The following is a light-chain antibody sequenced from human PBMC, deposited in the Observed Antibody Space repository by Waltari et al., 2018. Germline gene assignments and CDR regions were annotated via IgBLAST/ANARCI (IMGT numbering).Light chain of an antibody. CDR3: QQSYSIPYT. J-gene: IGKJ2*01. CDR1: QTIINF. Sequence: DIQMTQSPSSLSASIGDRVTITCRASQTIINFLNWYQQKPGKAPKLLIYFASALQRGVPSRFGGSGSGTDFTFTISSLQPEDFATYYCQQSYSIPYTFGQGTKLEIK. CDR2: FAS. V-gene: IGKV1-39*01.